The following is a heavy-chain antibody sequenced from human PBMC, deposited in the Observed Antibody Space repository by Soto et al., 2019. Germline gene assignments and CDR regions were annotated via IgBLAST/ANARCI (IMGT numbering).Heavy chain of an antibody. CDR2: IYYSGST. V-gene: IGHV4-59*01. CDR3: ARGAGEGPYFDY. J-gene: IGHJ4*02. Sequence: PSETLSLTCTVSGGSISSYYWSWIRQPPGKGLEWIGYIYYSGSTNYNPSLKSRVTISVDTSKNQFSLKLSSVTAADTAVYYCARGAGEGPYFDYWGQGTLVTVYS. D-gene: IGHD3-16*01. CDR1: GGSISSYY.